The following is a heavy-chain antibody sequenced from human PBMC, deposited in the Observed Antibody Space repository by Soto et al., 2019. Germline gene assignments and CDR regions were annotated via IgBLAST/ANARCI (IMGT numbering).Heavy chain of an antibody. V-gene: IGHV5-51*01. CDR2: IYPGDSDT. CDR1: GYSFTSYW. CDR3: ARPSPPSTIFGVVTGFWFDP. Sequence: GESLKISCKGSGYSFTSYWIGWVRQMPGKGLEWMGIIYPGDSDTRYSPSFQGQVTISADKSISTAYLQWSSLKASDTAMYYCARPSPPSTIFGVVTGFWFDPWGQGTLVTVSS. J-gene: IGHJ5*02. D-gene: IGHD3-3*01.